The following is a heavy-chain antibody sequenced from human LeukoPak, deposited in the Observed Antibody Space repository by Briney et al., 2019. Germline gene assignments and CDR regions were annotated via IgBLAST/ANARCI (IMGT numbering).Heavy chain of an antibody. V-gene: IGHV1-46*01. J-gene: IGHJ4*02. CDR1: GYTFTSYY. CDR2: INPSGGST. Sequence: ASVKVSCKASGYTFTSYYMHWVRQAPGQGLEWMGIINPSGGSTSYAQKFQGRVTMTRDTSISTAYMELSRLRSDDTAVYYCARDKEKGEYSSSSPDYWGQGTLVTVSS. CDR3: ARDKEKGEYSSSSPDY. D-gene: IGHD6-6*01.